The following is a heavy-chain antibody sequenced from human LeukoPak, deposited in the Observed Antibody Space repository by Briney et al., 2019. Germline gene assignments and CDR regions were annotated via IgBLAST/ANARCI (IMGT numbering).Heavy chain of an antibody. D-gene: IGHD5-24*01. CDR1: GGSTNNYF. CDR3: ARHTEMATISY. J-gene: IGHJ4*02. CDR2: VNPYGTS. V-gene: IGHV4-4*07. Sequence: PSETLSLTCSVSGGSTNNYFWSWIRQSAWKGLEWIGRVNPYGTSNYNPSLKSRVTISVDTSKNQFSLKLSSVTAADTAVYYCARHTEMATISYWGQGTLVTVSS.